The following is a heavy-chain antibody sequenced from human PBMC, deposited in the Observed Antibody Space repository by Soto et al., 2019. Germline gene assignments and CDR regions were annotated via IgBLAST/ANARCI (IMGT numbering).Heavy chain of an antibody. CDR1: GGSFSGYY. CDR2: INHSGST. CDR3: ARGYCSGGSCASAEYSQH. V-gene: IGHV4-34*01. D-gene: IGHD2-15*01. Sequence: QVQLQQWGAGLLKPSETLSLTCAVYGGSFSGYYWSWIRQPPGKGLEWIGEINHSGSTNYNPSLKSRVTISVDTSKNQFSLKLSSVPAADTAVYYCARGYCSGGSCASAEYSQHWGQGPLVTVSS. J-gene: IGHJ1*01.